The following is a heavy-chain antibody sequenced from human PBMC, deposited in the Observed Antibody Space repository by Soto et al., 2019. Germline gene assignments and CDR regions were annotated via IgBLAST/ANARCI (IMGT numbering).Heavy chain of an antibody. V-gene: IGHV1-3*05. J-gene: IGHJ4*02. CDR3: ARAVAVPADFDY. Sequence: QVQLVQSGAEEKKPGASVKVSCKASGYTFTGYAMHWVRQAPGQRLEWMGWINAGNGNTKYSQKFQGRVTITRDTSASTAYMALSSLRSADTAVYYCARAVAVPADFDYWGQGTLVTVSS. CDR1: GYTFTGYA. D-gene: IGHD6-19*01. CDR2: INAGNGNT.